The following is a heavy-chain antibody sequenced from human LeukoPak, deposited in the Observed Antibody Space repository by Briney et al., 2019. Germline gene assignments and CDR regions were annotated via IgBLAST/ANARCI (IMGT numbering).Heavy chain of an antibody. V-gene: IGHV3-21*01. CDR1: GFTFSNYN. CDR3: ARACGGDCYLSDY. Sequence: GGSLRLSCAASGFTFSNYNMNWVRQAPGKGLEWVSSISTSSSYIYYADSVKGRFTISRDNAKNSLYLQMNSLRAEDTAVYYCARACGGDCYLSDYWGQGTLVTVSS. J-gene: IGHJ4*02. D-gene: IGHD2-21*02. CDR2: ISTSSSYI.